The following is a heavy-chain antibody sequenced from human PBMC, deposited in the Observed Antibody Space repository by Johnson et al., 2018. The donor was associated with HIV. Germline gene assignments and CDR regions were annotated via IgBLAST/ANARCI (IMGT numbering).Heavy chain of an antibody. CDR3: AKVAVATAAGGVALDV. D-gene: IGHD6-13*01. Sequence: VQLVESGGGLVQPGRSLRLSCAASGFTFDDYAMHWVRQAPGKGLEWVSGISWNSGSIGYADSVKGRFTISRDNAKNSLYLQMNSLRVEDTAVYHCAKVAVATAAGGVALDVWGPGTMVTVSS. CDR2: ISWNSGSI. V-gene: IGHV3-9*01. CDR1: GFTFDDYA. J-gene: IGHJ3*01.